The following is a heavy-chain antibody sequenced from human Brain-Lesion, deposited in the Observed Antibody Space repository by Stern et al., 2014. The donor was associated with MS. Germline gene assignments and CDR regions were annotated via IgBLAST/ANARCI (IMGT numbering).Heavy chain of an antibody. Sequence: VQLVESGPGLVKPSETLSLTCSVSGGSISRSTYYWGWIRQPPGKGLEWIGSIYYSGTTYYNPSLKSRATIDTSTNKFSLRLRSGTAADTAVYYCARHDGWLPHYWSQGTLVTVSS. D-gene: IGHD5-12*01. CDR1: GGSISRSTYY. V-gene: IGHV4-39*01. CDR2: IYYSGTT. J-gene: IGHJ4*02. CDR3: ARHDGWLPHY.